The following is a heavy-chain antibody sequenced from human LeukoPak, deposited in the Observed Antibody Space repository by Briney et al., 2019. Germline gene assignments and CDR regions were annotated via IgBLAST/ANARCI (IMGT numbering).Heavy chain of an antibody. CDR3: ARDPGVRYSSAWYFDL. V-gene: IGHV4-59*01. D-gene: IGHD6-19*01. Sequence: SETLSLTCTVSGGSISSYYWSWIRQPPGKGLEWIGYIYYSGSTNYNPSLKSRVTISVDTSKNQFSLKLSSVTAADTAVYYCARDPGVRYSSAWYFDLWGRGTLVTVS. CDR2: IYYSGST. CDR1: GGSISSYY. J-gene: IGHJ2*01.